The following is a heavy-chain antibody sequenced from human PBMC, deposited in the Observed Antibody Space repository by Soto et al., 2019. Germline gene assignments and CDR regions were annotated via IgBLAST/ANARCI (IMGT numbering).Heavy chain of an antibody. CDR3: ATRGIVGPIY. V-gene: IGHV4-4*02. J-gene: IGHJ4*02. CDR2: VYHNGNT. Sequence: QVQLQESGTGLVEPSGTLSLTCNVYDGSINNGDWCSWVRQPPGKGLEWIGEVYHNGNTNYNASLKSLVTVSVDKSRNQFSLRLTSVTPPDTAVYYCATRGIVGPIYWGQGTLVTVSS. CDR1: DGSINNGDW. D-gene: IGHD1-26*01.